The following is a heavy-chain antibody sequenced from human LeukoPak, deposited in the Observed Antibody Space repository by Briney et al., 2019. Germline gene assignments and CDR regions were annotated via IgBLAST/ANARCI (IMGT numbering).Heavy chain of an antibody. V-gene: IGHV3-48*03. D-gene: IGHD5-24*01. CDR3: ARDPMGSYYYYYGMDV. Sequence: GGSLRLSCAASGFTFSSYEMNWVRLAPGKGLEWVSYISSSGSTIYYADSVKGRFTISRDNAKNSLYLQMNSLRAEDTAVYYCARDPMGSYYYYYGMDVWGKGTTVTVSS. CDR1: GFTFSSYE. J-gene: IGHJ6*04. CDR2: ISSSGSTI.